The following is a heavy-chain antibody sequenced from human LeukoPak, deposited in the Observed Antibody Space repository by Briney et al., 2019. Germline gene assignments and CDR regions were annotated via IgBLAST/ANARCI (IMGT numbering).Heavy chain of an antibody. J-gene: IGHJ4*02. V-gene: IGHV1-18*01. D-gene: IGHD6-13*01. CDR2: ISAYNGNT. CDR1: GYTFTSYG. Sequence: ASVKVSCKASGYTFTSYGISWVRQAPGQGLEWMGWISAYNGNTNYAQKLQGRVTMTTDTSTSTAYMELRSLRSDDTAVYYCARLYSSSWYGPNYFDYWGQGTLVTVSS. CDR3: ARLYSSSWYGPNYFDY.